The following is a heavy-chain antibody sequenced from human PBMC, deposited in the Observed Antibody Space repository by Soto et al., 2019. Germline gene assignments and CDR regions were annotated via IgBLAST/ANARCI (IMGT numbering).Heavy chain of an antibody. J-gene: IGHJ4*02. V-gene: IGHV3-23*01. Sequence: GGSLRLSCAASGFTFSTYAMSWVRQAPGKGLEWVSSISGGGGRTYYADSVKGRFTISRDNSKNTLFLQMNSLRVEDTAVYYWANRRQFYSDSSVYPPADYWGQGPLVTVPS. CDR1: GFTFSTYA. CDR3: ANRRQFYSDSSVYPPADY. D-gene: IGHD3-22*01. CDR2: ISGGGGRT.